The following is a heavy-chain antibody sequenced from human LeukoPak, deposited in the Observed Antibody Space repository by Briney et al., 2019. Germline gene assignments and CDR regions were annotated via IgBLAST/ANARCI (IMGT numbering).Heavy chain of an antibody. V-gene: IGHV4-59*11. Sequence: SETLSLTCTVSGASMSSHYWSWIRQPPGKGLEWIGYIYYTGTTNHNPSPKSRVTISVDTSKNQFSLKLSSLTTADTAVYYCARATSWDQRNFDWPHWYLDLWGRGTLVTVSS. CDR2: IYYTGTT. J-gene: IGHJ2*01. CDR3: ARATSWDQRNFDWPHWYLDL. D-gene: IGHD3-9*01. CDR1: GASMSSHY.